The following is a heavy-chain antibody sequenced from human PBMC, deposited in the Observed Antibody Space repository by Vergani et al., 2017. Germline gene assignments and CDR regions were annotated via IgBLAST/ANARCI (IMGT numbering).Heavy chain of an antibody. CDR3: ARDSLIAVAGDFDY. D-gene: IGHD6-19*01. J-gene: IGHJ4*02. CDR1: GFTFSSYD. Sequence: EVQLVESGGGLVQPGGSLRLSCAASGFTFSSYDMHWVRQATGKGLEWVSASGTAGDTYYPGSVKGRFTISRENAKNSLYLQMNSRRAGDTAVYYCARDSLIAVAGDFDYWGQGTLVTVSS. V-gene: IGHV3-13*01. CDR2: SGTAGDT.